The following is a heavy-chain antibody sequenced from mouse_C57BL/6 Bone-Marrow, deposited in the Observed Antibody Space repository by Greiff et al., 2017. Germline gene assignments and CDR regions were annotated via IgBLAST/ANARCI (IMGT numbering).Heavy chain of an antibody. CDR1: GFTFSDYY. Sequence: EVMLVESGGGLVQPGGSLKLSCAASGFTFSDYYMYWVRQTPEKRLEWVAYISNGGGSTYYPDTVKGRFTISRDNAKNTLYLQMSRLKSEDTAMYYCARPGIPDYAMDYWGQGTSVTVSS. CDR3: ARPGIPDYAMDY. CDR2: ISNGGGST. V-gene: IGHV5-12*01. J-gene: IGHJ4*01.